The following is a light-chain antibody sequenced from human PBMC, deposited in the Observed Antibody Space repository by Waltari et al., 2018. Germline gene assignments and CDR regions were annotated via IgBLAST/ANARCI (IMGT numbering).Light chain of an antibody. CDR2: GTA. V-gene: IGKV3-20*01. J-gene: IGKJ1*01. CDR1: QSGGRS. Sequence: EILLTQSPGTLSLSPGEGATLSCRACQSGGRSLAWYPQKPGQPPRLLVFGTANRATGLPDRFRGGGSGTDFSLTITRLEPEDVAVYYCQHYVSLPVTFGQGTKVEIK. CDR3: QHYVSLPVT.